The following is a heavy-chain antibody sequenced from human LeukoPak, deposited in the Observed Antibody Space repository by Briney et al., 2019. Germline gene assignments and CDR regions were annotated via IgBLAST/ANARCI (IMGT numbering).Heavy chain of an antibody. J-gene: IGHJ4*02. V-gene: IGHV4-34*01. Sequence: SETLSLTCAVYGGSFSGYYWSWIRQPPGKGLEWIGEINHSGSTNYNPSLKSRVTISVDTSKNQFSLKLSSVTAADTAVYYCARRPGYYDSSGSFFDYWGQGTLVTVSS. D-gene: IGHD3-22*01. CDR1: GGSFSGYY. CDR3: ARRPGYYDSSGSFFDY. CDR2: INHSGST.